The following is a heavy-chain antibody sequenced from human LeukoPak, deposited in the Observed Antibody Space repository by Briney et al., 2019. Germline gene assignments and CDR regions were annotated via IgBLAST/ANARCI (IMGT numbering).Heavy chain of an antibody. Sequence: SETLSLTCTVSGDSISNYYWSWVRQPAGKGLEWIGRIYASGSSNYNPSLKSRITMSVDTSKNQFSLKLSSVTAADTAVYYCARCLNTYYYDNSGYSPEHYYMDVWGKGTTVIVSS. V-gene: IGHV4-4*07. CDR1: GDSISNYY. J-gene: IGHJ6*03. D-gene: IGHD3-22*01. CDR2: IYASGSS. CDR3: ARCLNTYYYDNSGYSPEHYYMDV.